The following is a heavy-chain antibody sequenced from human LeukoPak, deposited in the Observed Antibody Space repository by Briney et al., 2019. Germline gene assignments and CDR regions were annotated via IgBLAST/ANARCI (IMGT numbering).Heavy chain of an antibody. Sequence: GGSLRLSCAASGFTFSSYAMSWVRQAPGKGLEWVSSISGGGTGSYYAASVKGRFTISRDNSKNTLYLQMNSLRAEDTAVYYCAREEGGSYYGEKGYWGQGTLVTVSS. CDR3: AREEGGSYYGEKGY. CDR1: GFTFSSYA. V-gene: IGHV3-23*01. J-gene: IGHJ4*02. D-gene: IGHD1-26*01. CDR2: ISGGGTGS.